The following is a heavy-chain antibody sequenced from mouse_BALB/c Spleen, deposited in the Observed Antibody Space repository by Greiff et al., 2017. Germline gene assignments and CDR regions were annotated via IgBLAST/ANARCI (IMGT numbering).Heavy chain of an antibody. CDR2: ISDGGSYT. D-gene: IGHD2-1*01. Sequence: EVMLVESGGGLVKPGGSLKLSCAASGFTFSDYYMYLVRQTPEKRLEWVATISDGGSYTYYPDSVKGRFTISRDNAKNNLYLQMSSLKSEDTAMYYCARAYYGNFPRFAYWGQGTLVTVSA. J-gene: IGHJ3*01. V-gene: IGHV5-4*02. CDR3: ARAYYGNFPRFAY. CDR1: GFTFSDYY.